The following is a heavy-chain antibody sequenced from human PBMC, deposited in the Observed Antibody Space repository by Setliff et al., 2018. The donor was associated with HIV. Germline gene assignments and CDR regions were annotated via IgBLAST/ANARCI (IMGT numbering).Heavy chain of an antibody. CDR1: GGSLDNYY. CDR3: ARGSSCSSSSCYLYYYYYYDVDV. Sequence: KPSETLSLTCAVYGGSLDNYYWTWIRQPPGRGLEWIGEITDGGDTAYNSSLQSRLTISLDTSKKQFALKLHSMTAADTAVYYCARGSSCSSSSCYLYYYYYYDVDVWGPGTAVTV. D-gene: IGHD2-2*01. V-gene: IGHV4-34*01. J-gene: IGHJ6*02. CDR2: ITDGGDT.